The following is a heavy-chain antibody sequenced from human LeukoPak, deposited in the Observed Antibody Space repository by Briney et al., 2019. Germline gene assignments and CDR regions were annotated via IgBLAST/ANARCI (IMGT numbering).Heavy chain of an antibody. Sequence: GGSLRLSCAASGFSFGSYAMSWVRQAAGKGLEWVSEICGSVSGSGDCTHYADSVKGRFTISRDNSKKTLYLQMNSLRAEDTAVYYCARDGVVLMVYASTARAFDIWGQGTMVTVSS. D-gene: IGHD2-8*01. V-gene: IGHV3-23*01. CDR1: GFSFGSYA. CDR3: ARDGVVLMVYASTARAFDI. CDR2: ICGSVSGSGDCT. J-gene: IGHJ3*02.